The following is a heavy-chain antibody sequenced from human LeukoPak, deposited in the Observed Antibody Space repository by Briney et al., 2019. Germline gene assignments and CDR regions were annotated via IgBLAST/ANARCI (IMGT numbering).Heavy chain of an antibody. CDR1: GGSFSGYY. CDR2: INHSGST. D-gene: IGHD6-13*01. CDR3: ARGPRQQLVIWFDP. V-gene: IGHV4-34*01. J-gene: IGHJ5*02. Sequence: PSETLSLTCAVYGGSFSGYYWRWIRQPPGKGLEWIGEINHSGSTNYNPSLKSRVTLSVDTSKNQFSLELSSVTAADTAVYYCARGPRQQLVIWFDPWGQGTLVTVSS.